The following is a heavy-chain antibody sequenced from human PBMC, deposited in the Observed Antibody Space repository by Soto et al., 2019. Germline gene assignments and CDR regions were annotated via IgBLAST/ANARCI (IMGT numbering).Heavy chain of an antibody. J-gene: IGHJ6*02. Sequence: SETLSLTCTVSGGSISTYYWSWIRQPPGKGLEWIAYIYYSGSTNYNPSLKSRLTISVDTSKKQFSLKLRSLTAADTAVYYCARVGGDDYYYYGMDVWGQGTTVTVS. D-gene: IGHD2-21*01. CDR1: GGSISTYY. V-gene: IGHV4-59*01. CDR3: ARVGGDDYYYYGMDV. CDR2: IYYSGST.